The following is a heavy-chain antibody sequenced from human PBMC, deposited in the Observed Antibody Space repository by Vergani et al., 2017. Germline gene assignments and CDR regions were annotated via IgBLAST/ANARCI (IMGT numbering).Heavy chain of an antibody. CDR3: AKVGRSEVAGTFGAFDI. CDR1: GFTFNNYG. J-gene: IGHJ3*02. CDR2: IRYDGTNK. Sequence: QVQLVESRGGVVQPGGSLRLSCAASGFTFNNYGMHWVRQAPGKGLEWVAFIRYDGTNKYYGDSVKGRFTISRDNSKNTLFLHMNSLRPEDTAVYYCAKVGRSEVAGTFGAFDIWGQGTMVTVSS. V-gene: IGHV3-30*02. D-gene: IGHD6-19*01.